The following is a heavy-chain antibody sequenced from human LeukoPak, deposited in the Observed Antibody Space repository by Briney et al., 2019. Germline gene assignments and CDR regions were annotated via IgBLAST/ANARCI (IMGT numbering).Heavy chain of an antibody. Sequence: GGSLRLSCAASGFTVSSNYMIWVRRAPGKGLEWVSVIYSGGRTYYVDSVKGRFTISRDNAKNSLYLQMNSLRAEDTAVYYCARRSRDGYNYPDYWGQGTLVTVSS. CDR2: IYSGGRT. CDR3: ARRSRDGYNYPDY. D-gene: IGHD5-24*01. J-gene: IGHJ4*02. CDR1: GFTVSSNY. V-gene: IGHV3-53*01.